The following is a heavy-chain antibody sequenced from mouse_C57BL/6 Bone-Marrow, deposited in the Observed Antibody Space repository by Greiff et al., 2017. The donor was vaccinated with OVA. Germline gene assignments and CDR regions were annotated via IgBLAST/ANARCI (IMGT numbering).Heavy chain of an antibody. CDR3: TSSYYSSCPYAY. CDR1: GFNINDDY. CDR2: IDPENGDT. Sequence: VQLQQSGAELVRPGASVKLSCTASGFNINDDYMHWVKQRPEQGLEWIGWIDPENGDTEYASKFQGKAPITADTSSNKAYLQLSSLTSEDTAVYYCTSSYYSSCPYAYWGQGTLVTVSA. V-gene: IGHV14-4*01. J-gene: IGHJ3*01. D-gene: IGHD2-5*01.